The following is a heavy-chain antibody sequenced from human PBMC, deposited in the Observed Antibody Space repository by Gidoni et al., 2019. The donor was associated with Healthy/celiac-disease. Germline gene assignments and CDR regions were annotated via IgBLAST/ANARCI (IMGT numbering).Heavy chain of an antibody. CDR1: GFTFSSYA. J-gene: IGHJ4*02. CDR2: ISGSGGST. Sequence: EVQLLESGGGLVQPGGSLRLSCAASGFTFSSYAMSWVRQAPGKGLEWVSAISGSGGSTYYADSVKGRFTISRDNSKNTLYLQMNSLRAEDTAVYYCANSGIAVVGTFDYWGQGTLVTVSS. V-gene: IGHV3-23*01. CDR3: ANSGIAVVGTFDY. D-gene: IGHD6-19*01.